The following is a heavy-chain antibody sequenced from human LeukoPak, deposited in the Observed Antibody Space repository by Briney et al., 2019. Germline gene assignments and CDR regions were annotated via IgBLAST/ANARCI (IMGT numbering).Heavy chain of an antibody. CDR3: ARDVSSTFPNWLDP. Sequence: SETLSLTCSVSGDSISSRTYYWTWIRQHPEKGLEWIGYIWNSGSTNYNPSLKSRVTISVDTSKNQFSLKLTSVTAADTALYYRARDVSSTFPNWLDPWGQGILVIVSS. CDR2: IWNSGST. D-gene: IGHD6-6*01. J-gene: IGHJ5*02. CDR1: GDSISSRTYY. V-gene: IGHV4-31*03.